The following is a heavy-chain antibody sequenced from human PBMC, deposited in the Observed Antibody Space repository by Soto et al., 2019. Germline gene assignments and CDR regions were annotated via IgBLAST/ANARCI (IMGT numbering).Heavy chain of an antibody. Sequence: SLRLSCAASGFTFSSYGMHSVRQAPGKALEWVAVISYDGSNKYYADSVKGRFTISRDNSKNTLYLQMNSLRAEDTAVYYCANLPGWELLGDFGIWGQGTMVTV. J-gene: IGHJ3*02. CDR1: GFTFSSYG. CDR3: ANLPGWELLGDFGI. V-gene: IGHV3-30*18. D-gene: IGHD1-26*01. CDR2: ISYDGSNK.